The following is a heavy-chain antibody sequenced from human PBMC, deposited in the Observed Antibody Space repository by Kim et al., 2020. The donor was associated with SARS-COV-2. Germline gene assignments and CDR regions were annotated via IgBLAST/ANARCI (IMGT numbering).Heavy chain of an antibody. CDR2: T. D-gene: IGHD6-19*01. J-gene: IGHJ4*02. V-gene: IGHV4-4*02. CDR3: ARHGWYYFDY. Sequence: TNHHPALKSRVPITVDKSKNQYSLRLDSVTAADTAVYYCARHGWYYFDYWGQGTLVTVSS.